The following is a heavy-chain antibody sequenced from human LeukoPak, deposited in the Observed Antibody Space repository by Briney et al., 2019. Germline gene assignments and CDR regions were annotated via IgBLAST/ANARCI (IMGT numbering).Heavy chain of an antibody. J-gene: IGHJ4*02. CDR2: INPSGGGT. V-gene: IGHV1-46*01. CDR1: GYTFTSYY. Sequence: GASVKVSCKATGYTFTSYYVYWVRQAPGQGLEWMGKINPSGGGTDYAQKFQGRVTMTRDTSTSTLYMELSSLRSEDTAVYYCARDQGVTMVRGIMSPSAADYWGQGTLVTVSS. D-gene: IGHD3-10*01. CDR3: ARDQGVTMVRGIMSPSAADY.